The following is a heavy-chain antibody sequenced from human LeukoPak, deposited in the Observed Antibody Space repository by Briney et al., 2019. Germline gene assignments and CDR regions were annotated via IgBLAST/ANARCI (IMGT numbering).Heavy chain of an antibody. V-gene: IGHV3-30*04. D-gene: IGHD6-13*01. J-gene: IGHJ4*02. CDR1: GFTFSDYT. CDR2: ISYDGGQK. CDR3: ARANSSSWHYFDY. Sequence: PGGSLRLSCAASGFTFSDYTMHWVRQAPGKGLEWVAVISYDGGQKYHADSVKGRFTISRDNSKNTVSLQMNRLRAEDTAVFYCARANSSSWHYFDYWGQGTLVTVSS.